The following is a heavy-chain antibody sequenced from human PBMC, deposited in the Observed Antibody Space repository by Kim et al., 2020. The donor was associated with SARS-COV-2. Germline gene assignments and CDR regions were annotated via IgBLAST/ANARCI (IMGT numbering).Heavy chain of an antibody. CDR3: ARVPSGSPPHFSFDY. CDR2: ISAYNGNT. D-gene: IGHD1-26*01. CDR1: GYTFTSYG. Sequence: ASVKVSCKASGYTFTSYGISWVRQAPGQGLEWMGWISAYNGNTNYAQKLQGRVTMTTDTSTSTAYMELRSLRSDDTAVYYCARVPSGSPPHFSFDYWGQGTLVTVSS. V-gene: IGHV1-18*01. J-gene: IGHJ4*02.